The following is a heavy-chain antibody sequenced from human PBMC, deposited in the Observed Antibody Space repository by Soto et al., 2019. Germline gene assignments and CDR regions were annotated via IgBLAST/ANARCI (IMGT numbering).Heavy chain of an antibody. Sequence: GSLRLSCAASGFTVSSNYINWVRQAPGKGLEWISVIHSDGSTYYEDSVKGRFTISRDKSKNTIFLKMDSLRAEDTAVYYCARDPFGGDSDFDYWGQGT. CDR1: GFTVSSNY. D-gene: IGHD3-16*01. J-gene: IGHJ4*02. CDR3: ARDPFGGDSDFDY. V-gene: IGHV3-66*01. CDR2: IHSDGST.